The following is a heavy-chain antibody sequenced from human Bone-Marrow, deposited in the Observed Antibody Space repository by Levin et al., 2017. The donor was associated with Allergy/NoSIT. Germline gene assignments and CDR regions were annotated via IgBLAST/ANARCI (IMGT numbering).Heavy chain of an antibody. CDR3: ARGNRYGNLRFDY. CDR2: ITGSGDST. V-gene: IGHV3-23*01. Sequence: GESLKISCAASGFTFSTYAMSWVRQAPGKGLEWVSGITGSGDSTYYADSVKGRFTISRDNSKNTLLMQVDSLRPEDTAVYYCARGNRYGNLRFDYWGQGTLVTVSS. CDR1: GFTFSTYA. J-gene: IGHJ4*02. D-gene: IGHD5-18*01.